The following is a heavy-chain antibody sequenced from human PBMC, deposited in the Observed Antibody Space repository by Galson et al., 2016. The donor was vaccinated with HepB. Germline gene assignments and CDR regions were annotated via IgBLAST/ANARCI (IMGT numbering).Heavy chain of an antibody. J-gene: IGHJ4*02. CDR2: ISGAGTA. V-gene: IGHV3-23*01. Sequence: SLRLSCAASGFPFSSYAMSWVRQAPGKGLAWVSTISGAGTASYAYSVKGRFTISSDNSTNTLELQMDSLRVEDTALYFCFRVPRYDADYSSGVGDCWGQGTLLTVSS. CDR3: FRVPRYDADYSSGVGDC. D-gene: IGHD4/OR15-4a*01. CDR1: GFPFSSYA.